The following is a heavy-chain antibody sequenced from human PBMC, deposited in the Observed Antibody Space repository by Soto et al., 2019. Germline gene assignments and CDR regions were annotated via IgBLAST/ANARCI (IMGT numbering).Heavy chain of an antibody. CDR3: AKDPPPWSYYYYYYYGMDV. V-gene: IGHV3-30*18. CDR2: ISYDGSNK. J-gene: IGHJ6*02. D-gene: IGHD3-10*01. CDR1: GFTFSSYG. Sequence: VQLVESGGVVVQPGGSLRLSCAASGFTFSSYGMHWVRQAPGKGLEWVAVISYDGSNKYYADSVKGRFTISRDNSKNTLYLQMNSLRAEDTAVYYCAKDPPPWSYYYYYYYGMDVWGQGTTVTVSS.